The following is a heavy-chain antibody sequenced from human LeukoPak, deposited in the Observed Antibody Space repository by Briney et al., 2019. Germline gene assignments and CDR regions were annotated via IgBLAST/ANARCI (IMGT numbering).Heavy chain of an antibody. CDR2: IIPIFGTA. CDR1: GGTFSSYA. CDR3: ARVPPDFWSGSDMDV. Sequence: GASVKVSCKASGGTFSSYAISWVRQAPGQGLEWMGGIIPIFGTANYARKFQGRVTITADESTSTAYMELSSLRSEDTAVYYCARVPPDFWSGSDMDVWGKGTTVTVSS. J-gene: IGHJ6*03. V-gene: IGHV1-69*13. D-gene: IGHD3-3*01.